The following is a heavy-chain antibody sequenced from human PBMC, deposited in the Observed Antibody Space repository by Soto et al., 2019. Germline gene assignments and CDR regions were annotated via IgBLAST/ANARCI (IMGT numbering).Heavy chain of an antibody. J-gene: IGHJ6*03. D-gene: IGHD2-2*01. CDR2: IYYSGST. V-gene: IGHV4-59*08. CDR3: ARHGRITPAATLPYYYYYYMDV. CDR1: GGSISSYY. Sequence: QVQLQESGPGLVKPSETLSLTCTVSGGSISSYYWSWIRQPPGQGLEWIGCIYYSGSTNYNPSLKSRVTISVDTSKNQFFLQLSSVTDADTAVYYCARHGRITPAATLPYYYYYYMDVWGKGTTVTVSS.